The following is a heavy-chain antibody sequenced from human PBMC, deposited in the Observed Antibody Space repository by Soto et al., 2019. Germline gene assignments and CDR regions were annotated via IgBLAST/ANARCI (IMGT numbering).Heavy chain of an antibody. V-gene: IGHV4-59*08. J-gene: IGHJ5*02. D-gene: IGHD5-12*01. CDR1: GGSISSYY. CDR3: ARHVDWRPRGRFDP. CDR2: IYYSGST. Sequence: SETLSLTCTVSGGSISSYYWSWIWQPPGKGLEWIGYIYYSGSTNYNPSLKSRVTISVDTSKNQFSLKLSSVTAADTAVYYCARHVDWRPRGRFDPWGQGTLVTVSS.